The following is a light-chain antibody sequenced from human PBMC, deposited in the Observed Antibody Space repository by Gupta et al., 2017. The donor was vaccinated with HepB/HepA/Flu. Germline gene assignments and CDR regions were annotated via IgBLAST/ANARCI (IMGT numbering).Light chain of an antibody. V-gene: IGKV3-20*01. CDR3: QQESSSPRT. Sequence: EIVLTQSPGTLSLSPGERTTLSCRASQSVSSSYLAWYQQKPGQAPRLLIYGASSRATGIPDRFSGSGSGTDFTLTITRLEPEDFAVYYCQQESSSPRTFGQGTKVEIK. J-gene: IGKJ1*01. CDR2: GAS. CDR1: QSVSSSY.